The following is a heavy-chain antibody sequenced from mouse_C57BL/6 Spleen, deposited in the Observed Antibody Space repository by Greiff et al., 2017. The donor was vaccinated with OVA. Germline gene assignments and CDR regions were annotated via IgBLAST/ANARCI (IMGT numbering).Heavy chain of an antibody. CDR1: GYTFTSYW. J-gene: IGHJ2*01. CDR3: AKTVTTGYFDY. V-gene: IGHV1-52*01. D-gene: IGHD2-2*01. Sequence: QVQLKQPGAELVRPGSSVKLSCKASGYTFTSYWMHWVKQRPIQGLEWIGNIDPSDSETHYNQKFKDKATLTVDKSSSTAYMQLSSLTSEDSAVYYCAKTVTTGYFDYWGQGTTLTVSS. CDR2: IDPSDSET.